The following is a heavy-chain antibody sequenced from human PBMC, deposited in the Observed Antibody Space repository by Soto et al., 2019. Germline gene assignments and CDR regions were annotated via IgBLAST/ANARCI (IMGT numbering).Heavy chain of an antibody. V-gene: IGHV3-21*01. CDR1: AFTFNNFP. J-gene: IGHJ6*02. D-gene: IGHD2-2*01. CDR2: ITTTSTYK. CDR3: AREKCSSTSCNNGMVV. Sequence: AGSLRLSCVASAFTFNNFPMHWVRQAPGKGLQWLASITTTSTYKYYADSVKGRFSISRDKAKNSLHLELTNLRSEDTAVYYCAREKCSSTSCNNGMVVCGLGTTVTVS.